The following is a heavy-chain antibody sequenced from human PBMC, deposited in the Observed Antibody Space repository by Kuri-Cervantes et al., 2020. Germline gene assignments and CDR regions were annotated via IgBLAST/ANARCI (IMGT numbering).Heavy chain of an antibody. Sequence: GGSLRLSCAASGFTFSSYGMHWVRQAPGKGLEWVAVISYDGSNKYYADSVKGRFTISRDNSKNTLYLQMNSLRAEDTAVYYCAKAGVRYFDWLQYFDYWGRGTLVTVSS. CDR3: AKAGVRYFDWLQYFDY. V-gene: IGHV3-30*18. CDR1: GFTFSSYG. D-gene: IGHD3-9*01. J-gene: IGHJ4*02. CDR2: ISYDGSNK.